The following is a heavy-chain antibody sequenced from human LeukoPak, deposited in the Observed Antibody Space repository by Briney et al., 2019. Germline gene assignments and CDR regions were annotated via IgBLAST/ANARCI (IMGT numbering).Heavy chain of an antibody. Sequence: GGSLRLSCVASGFSFREYPIHWVRQAPGKGLEWVAVIWYDGSNQYYADSVKGRFTISRDNSKNTVDLQMNSLRAEDTAVYFCAKDKDTPATAQPQRGYFESWGQGTLVTVSS. J-gene: IGHJ4*02. CDR3: AKDKDTPATAQPQRGYFES. D-gene: IGHD2-21*02. CDR2: IWYDGSNQ. CDR1: GFSFREYP. V-gene: IGHV3-33*06.